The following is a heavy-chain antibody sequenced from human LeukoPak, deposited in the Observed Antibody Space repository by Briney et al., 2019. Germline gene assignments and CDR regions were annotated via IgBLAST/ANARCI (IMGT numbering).Heavy chain of an antibody. Sequence: ASVKVSCKASGYTFTSYYMHWVRQAPGQGLEWMGIINPSGGSTSYAQKFQGRVTITADKSTSTAYMELSSLRSEDTAVYYCATYYYGSWSLYAIDYWGQGTLVTVSS. CDR2: INPSGGST. CDR3: ATYYYGSWSLYAIDY. CDR1: GYTFTSYY. D-gene: IGHD3-10*01. V-gene: IGHV1-46*01. J-gene: IGHJ4*02.